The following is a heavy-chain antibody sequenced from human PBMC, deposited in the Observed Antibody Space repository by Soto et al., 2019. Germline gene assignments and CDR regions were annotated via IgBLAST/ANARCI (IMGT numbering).Heavy chain of an antibody. CDR1: GFTFSSYA. Sequence: GGSLRLSCAASGFTFSSYAMHWVRQAPGKGLEYVSAISSNGGSTYYANSVKGRFTISRDSSKNTLYLQMGSLRAEDMAVYYCARPDYDMLTGYSHGPLEVWGQGTMVSVTS. D-gene: IGHD3-9*01. CDR2: ISSNGGST. V-gene: IGHV3-64*01. CDR3: ARPDYDMLTGYSHGPLEV. J-gene: IGHJ3*01.